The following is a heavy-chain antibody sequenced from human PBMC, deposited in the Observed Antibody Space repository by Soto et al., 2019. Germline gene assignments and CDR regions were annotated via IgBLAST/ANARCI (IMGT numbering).Heavy chain of an antibody. D-gene: IGHD1-1*01. CDR2: INHSGST. CDR1: GGSFSGYY. J-gene: IGHJ4*02. V-gene: IGHV4-34*01. CDR3: AREVDWNDYYFDY. Sequence: SETLSLTCAVYGGSFSGYYWSWIRQPPGKGLEWIGEINHSGSTNYNPSLKSRVTISVDTSKNQFSLKLSSVTAADTAVYYCAREVDWNDYYFDYWGQGTLVTVSS.